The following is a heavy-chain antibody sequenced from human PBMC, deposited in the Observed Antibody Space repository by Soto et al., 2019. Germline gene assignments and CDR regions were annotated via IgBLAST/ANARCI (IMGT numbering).Heavy chain of an antibody. CDR3: ARSQGSSTSLEIYYYYYYGMDV. D-gene: IGHD2-2*01. V-gene: IGHV1-69*01. J-gene: IGHJ6*02. CDR2: IIPISGTA. Sequence: QVQLVQSGAEVKKPGSSVKVSCKASGGTFSSYAISWVRQVPGQGLEWRGGIIPISGTANYAQKFQGRVTITEDESTSTAYMELSSLRSEDTAVYYCARSQGSSTSLEIYYYYYYGMDVWGQGTTVTVSS. CDR1: GGTFSSYA.